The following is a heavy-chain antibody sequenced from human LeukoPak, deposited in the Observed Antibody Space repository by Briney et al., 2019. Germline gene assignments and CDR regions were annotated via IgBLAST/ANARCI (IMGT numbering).Heavy chain of an antibody. Sequence: SETLSLTCTVSGGSITSSYWSWIRQSPGEALEWVGVIHHNGNTNYNPSLNSRVTISIDTSKNQFSLWLRSVTAADTAVYYCARGWTIFGVDPFDYWGQGILVTVSS. CDR2: IHHNGNT. CDR1: GGSITSSY. J-gene: IGHJ4*02. V-gene: IGHV4-59*01. CDR3: ARGWTIFGVDPFDY. D-gene: IGHD3-3*01.